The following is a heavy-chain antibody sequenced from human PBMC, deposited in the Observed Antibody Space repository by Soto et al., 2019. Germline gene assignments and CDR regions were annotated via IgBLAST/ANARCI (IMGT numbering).Heavy chain of an antibody. CDR3: ARGGQDFWSGPSDY. Sequence: SETLSLTCTVSGGSISNYFCNWIRQPAGKGLEWIGRIDNSGSTNYNPPLKSRITMSADTSRNQFSLKLNSVTAADTAVYYCARGGQDFWSGPSDYWGQGALVTVSS. CDR2: IDNSGST. D-gene: IGHD3-3*01. V-gene: IGHV4-4*07. J-gene: IGHJ4*02. CDR1: GGSISNYF.